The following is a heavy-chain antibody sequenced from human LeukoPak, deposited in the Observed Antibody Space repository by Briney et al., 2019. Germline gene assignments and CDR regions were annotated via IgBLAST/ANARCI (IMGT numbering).Heavy chain of an antibody. D-gene: IGHD2/OR15-2a*01. J-gene: IGHJ5*02. CDR1: GYTFSTYS. V-gene: IGHV1-18*01. CDR2: ISTYNGDT. Sequence: ASMKVSCKTSGYTFSTYSITWVRQAPGQGLEWMGWISTYNGDTKYAQRLQGRLTLTTDTSTGTAYMDLRSLRSDDTAVIYCARIRSNSWPPFPDHWGQGTLLIVSS. CDR3: ARIRSNSWPPFPDH.